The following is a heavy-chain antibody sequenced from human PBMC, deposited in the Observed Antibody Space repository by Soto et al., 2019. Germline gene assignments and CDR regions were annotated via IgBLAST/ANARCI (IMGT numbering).Heavy chain of an antibody. J-gene: IGHJ6*04. CDR1: GGSFSGYY. CDR3: ARDGGSYYYYYGKDV. D-gene: IGHD1-26*01. Sequence: SETLSLTCAVYGGSFSGYYWSWIRQPPGKGLEWIGEINHSGSTNYNPSLKSRVTISVDTSKNQFSLKLSSVTAADTAVYYCARDGGSYYYYYGKDVWGKGTTVTGSS. V-gene: IGHV4-34*01. CDR2: INHSGST.